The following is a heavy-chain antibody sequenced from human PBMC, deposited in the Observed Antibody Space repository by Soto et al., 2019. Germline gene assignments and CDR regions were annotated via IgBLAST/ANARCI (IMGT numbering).Heavy chain of an antibody. V-gene: IGHV4-30-2*05. CDR2: IYHSGST. Sequence: PSETLSLTCTVSGGSISSGGYSWSWIRQPPGKGLEWIGYIYHSGSTYYNPSLKSRVTISVDTSKNQFSLKLSSVTAADTAVYYCARDLILRTGSGMDVWGQGTTVTVSS. J-gene: IGHJ6*02. D-gene: IGHD4-17*01. CDR3: ARDLILRTGSGMDV. CDR1: GGSISSGGYS.